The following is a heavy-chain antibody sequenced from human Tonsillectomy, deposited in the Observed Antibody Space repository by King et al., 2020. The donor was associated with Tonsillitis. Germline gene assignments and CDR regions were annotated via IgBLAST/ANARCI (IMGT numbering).Heavy chain of an antibody. Sequence: QLVQSGGGVVQPGRSLRLSCAASRFTFSSYGLHWVRQAPDKGLEWVAVISYDGSNKYYADSVKGRFTISRDNSKNTLFLQMNSLRAEDTAVYYCARDASSLGYIYFDDWGQGTLVTVSS. V-gene: IGHV3-30-3*01. J-gene: IGHJ4*02. CDR2: ISYDGSNK. CDR3: ARDASSLGYIYFDD. CDR1: RFTFSSYG. D-gene: IGHD5-18*01.